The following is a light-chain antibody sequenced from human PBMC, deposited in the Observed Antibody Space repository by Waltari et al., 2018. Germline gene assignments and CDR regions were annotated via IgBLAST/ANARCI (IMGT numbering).Light chain of an antibody. CDR2: EVS. J-gene: IGLJ1*01. CDR3: CSYAGGGTFV. V-gene: IGLV2-23*02. Sequence: QSALTQPASVSGSPGQSITIPCTGTHRDLGSYNLVPWYPQHPGKAPKFMIYEVSKRPSGVSNRFSGSKSGNTASLTISEIQAEDEADYYCCSYAGGGTFVFGTGTKVTVL. CDR1: HRDLGSYNL.